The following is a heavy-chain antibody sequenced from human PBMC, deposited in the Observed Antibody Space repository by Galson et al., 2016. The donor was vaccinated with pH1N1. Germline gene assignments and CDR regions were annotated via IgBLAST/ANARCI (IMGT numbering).Heavy chain of an antibody. CDR3: ARGSGYSGDEPEYYFDY. CDR1: GYTFTGYY. CDR2: INPNSGGR. J-gene: IGHJ4*02. V-gene: IGHV1-2*02. Sequence: AVKVSCKASGYTFTGYYMHWVRQAPGQGLEWMGWINPNSGGRNTAQKFQGRVTMTRDTSIRTAYMELSRLRSDATAVYSCARGSGYSGDEPEYYFDYWGQGTLVTVSS. D-gene: IGHD5-12*01.